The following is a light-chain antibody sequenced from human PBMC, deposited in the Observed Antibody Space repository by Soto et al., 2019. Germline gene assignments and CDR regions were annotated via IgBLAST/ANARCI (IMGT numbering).Light chain of an antibody. Sequence: IQMTQSPSSLSASVGDRVTITCRASQDIADYLAWYQQKPGQVPNLLIYAASTLQSGVPSRFSGSGSGTDFTLTITGLQPEDVATYYCQNYNSAPWTCGQGTKVEI. CDR2: AAS. J-gene: IGKJ1*01. V-gene: IGKV1-27*01. CDR3: QNYNSAPWT. CDR1: QDIADY.